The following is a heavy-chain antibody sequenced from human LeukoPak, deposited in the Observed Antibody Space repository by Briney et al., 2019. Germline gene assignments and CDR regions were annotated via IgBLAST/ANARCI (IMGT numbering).Heavy chain of an antibody. CDR1: VDSMFGYY. V-gene: IGHV4-4*09. CDR2: IYDTGRT. Sequence: PSETLSLTCSVSVDSMFGYYWSWLRQPPGGCLEWIGYIYDTGRTNYSPSLMSRVTISLDTYNKQFSLKLSSVTAADTAVYYCARGVVVILPRDGGYYYYYMDVWGKGTTVTISS. D-gene: IGHD3-22*01. CDR3: ARGVVVILPRDGGYYYYYMDV. J-gene: IGHJ6*03.